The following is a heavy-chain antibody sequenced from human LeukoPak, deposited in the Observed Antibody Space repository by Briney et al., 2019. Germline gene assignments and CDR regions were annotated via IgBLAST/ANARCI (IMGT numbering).Heavy chain of an antibody. Sequence: GGSLRLSCAASGFTFSSYAMHWVRQAPGKGLEWVAVISYDGSNKYYADSVKGRFTISRDNSENTLYLQMNSLRAEDTAVYYCAREMEETFDYWGQGTLVTVSS. V-gene: IGHV3-30*04. CDR2: ISYDGSNK. CDR1: GFTFSSYA. CDR3: AREMEETFDY. D-gene: IGHD1-1*01. J-gene: IGHJ4*02.